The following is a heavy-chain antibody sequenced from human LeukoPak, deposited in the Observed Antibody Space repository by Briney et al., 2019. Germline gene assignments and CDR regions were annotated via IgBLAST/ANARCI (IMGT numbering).Heavy chain of an antibody. D-gene: IGHD2-2*02. V-gene: IGHV1-2*02. CDR3: ARGGHGHTQNDY. CDR2: INPNTGDT. Sequence: VASVKLSCKASGYTFTDYHMHWVRQAPGQGLEWMVWINPNTGDTTYAQSFQGRVTMTRDTSITTSYMELSSLISDDTALYYCARGGHGHTQNDYWGQGTLVTVSS. CDR1: GYTFTDYH. J-gene: IGHJ4*02.